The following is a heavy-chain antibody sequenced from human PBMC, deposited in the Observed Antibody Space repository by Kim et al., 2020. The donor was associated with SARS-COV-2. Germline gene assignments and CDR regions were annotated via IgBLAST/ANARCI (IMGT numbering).Heavy chain of an antibody. V-gene: IGHV4-59*08. D-gene: IGHD2-15*01. CDR3: AGVVVVADYYYYGMDV. J-gene: IGHJ6*02. CDR1: GGSISSYY. CDR2: IYYSGST. Sequence: SETLSLTCTVSGGSISSYYWSWIRQPPGKGLEWIGYIYYSGSTNYNPSLKSRVTISVDTSKNQFSLKLSSVTAADTAVYYCAGVVVVADYYYYGMDVWGQGTTVTVSS.